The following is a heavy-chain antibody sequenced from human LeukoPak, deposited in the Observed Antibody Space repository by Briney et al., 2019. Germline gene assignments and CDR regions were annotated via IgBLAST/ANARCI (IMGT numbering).Heavy chain of an antibody. CDR3: AHRPPATTNGFDY. D-gene: IGHD1-26*01. J-gene: IGHJ4*02. CDR1: GYSLSTRGVG. CDR2: IYWDDDE. Sequence: SGPTLVKPTQTLTLTCTFSGYSLSTRGVGVGWIRQPPGKALEWLALIYWDDDEHYSPSLESRLTITRDTSENQVVLTMTNMGPVDTATYYCAHRPPATTNGFDYWGQGTLVTVSS. V-gene: IGHV2-5*02.